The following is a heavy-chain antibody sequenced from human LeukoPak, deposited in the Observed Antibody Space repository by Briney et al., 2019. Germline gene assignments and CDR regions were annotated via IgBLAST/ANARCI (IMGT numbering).Heavy chain of an antibody. Sequence: GESLKISCKGSGYVFTSYWIGWVRQLPGKGLEWMGIIYPGDSDTRYSPSFQGQVTISADKSISTAYLQWSSLKASDTAMYYCARGRPRKGNWFDPWGQGTLVTVSS. CDR2: IYPGDSDT. CDR3: ARGRPRKGNWFDP. V-gene: IGHV5-51*01. J-gene: IGHJ5*02. CDR1: GYVFTSYW.